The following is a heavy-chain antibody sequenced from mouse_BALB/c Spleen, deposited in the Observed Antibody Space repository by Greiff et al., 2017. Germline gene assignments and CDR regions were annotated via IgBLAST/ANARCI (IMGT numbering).Heavy chain of an antibody. J-gene: IGHJ4*01. D-gene: IGHD2-1*01. CDR2: IHYSGST. V-gene: IGHV3-1*02. CDR3: ARRREFVYGNYVRVYAMGD. Sequence: EVQLQQSGPDLVKPSQSLSLTCTVTGYSITSGYSWHWIRQFPGNKLEWMGYIHYSGSTNYNPSLKSRISITRDTSKNQFFLQLNSVTTEDTATYYCARRREFVYGNYVRVYAMGDWGQGTSVTVSS. CDR1: GYSITSGYS.